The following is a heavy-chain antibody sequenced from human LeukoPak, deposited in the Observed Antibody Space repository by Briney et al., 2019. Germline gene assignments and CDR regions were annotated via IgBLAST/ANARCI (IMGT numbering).Heavy chain of an antibody. J-gene: IGHJ3*02. CDR1: GGSISSSNW. D-gene: IGHD6-13*01. CDR2: IYHSGST. CDR3: ATYGTSWYGAFDI. Sequence: SGILSLTCAVSGGSISSSNWWSWVRQPPGKGLEWIGEIYHSGSTNYNPSLKSRVTISVDKSKNQFSLKLSSVTAADTAVYYCATYGTSWYGAFDIWGQGTMVTVSS. V-gene: IGHV4-4*02.